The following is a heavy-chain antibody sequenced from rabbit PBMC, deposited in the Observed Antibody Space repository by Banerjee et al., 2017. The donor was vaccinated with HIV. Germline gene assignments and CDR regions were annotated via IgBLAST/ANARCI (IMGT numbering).Heavy chain of an antibody. CDR1: GFSFSSSYA. CDR3: ARVRASTGAMDL. V-gene: IGHV1S45*01. D-gene: IGHD1-1*01. CDR2: IYTGSCNT. J-gene: IGHJ3*01. Sequence: QEQLEESGGDLVQPEGSLTLTCTASGFSFSSSYAMCWARQAPGKGLEWIACIYTGSCNTYYASWAKGRFTISKTSSTTGPLQMTSLTAADTATYFCARVRASTGAMDLWGQGTLVTDS.